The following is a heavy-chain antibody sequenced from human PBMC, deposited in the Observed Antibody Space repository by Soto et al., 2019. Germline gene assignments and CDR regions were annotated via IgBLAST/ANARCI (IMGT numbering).Heavy chain of an antibody. D-gene: IGHD3-22*01. CDR1: GDNISSSTYY. CDR2: MFYSGNT. Sequence: PSETLSLTCTVSGDNISSSTYYWGWIRQPPGKGLEWIGSMFYSGNTYYNPSLKSRVTLSINTSKNQFSLKLNSVTAADTAVYYCVSPEGYYDSSGYTLDYWGQGTLVTVSS. V-gene: IGHV4-39*01. CDR3: VSPEGYYDSSGYTLDY. J-gene: IGHJ4*02.